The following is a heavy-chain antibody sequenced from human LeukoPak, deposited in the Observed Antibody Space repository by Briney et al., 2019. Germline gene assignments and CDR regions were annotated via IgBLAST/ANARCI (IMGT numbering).Heavy chain of an antibody. Sequence: ASVKVSCKASGYTFTTYDINWVRQATGQGLEWMGWMNPNSGNTGNAQKFQGRVTMTRNTSISTAYLELSSLRSEDTAVYYCASRANFDYWGQGTLVTVSS. CDR1: GYTFTTYD. J-gene: IGHJ4*02. V-gene: IGHV1-8*01. CDR2: MNPNSGNT. CDR3: ASRANFDY.